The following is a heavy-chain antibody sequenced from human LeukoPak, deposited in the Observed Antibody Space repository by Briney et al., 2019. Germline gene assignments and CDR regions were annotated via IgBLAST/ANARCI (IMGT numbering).Heavy chain of an antibody. CDR2: IRQDRDTK. CDR1: GFPFNAYW. J-gene: IGHJ4*02. V-gene: IGHV3-7*03. CDR3: ARSLPYGTTWYGRSDF. D-gene: IGHD6-13*01. Sequence: PGGSLRLSCAASGFPFNAYWMTWVCQAPGKGLEWVANIRQDRDTKYYVDSVKGRFTISRDNAMNSLYLQMNSLRAEDTAIYYCARSLPYGTTWYGRSDFWGQGTLVTVSS.